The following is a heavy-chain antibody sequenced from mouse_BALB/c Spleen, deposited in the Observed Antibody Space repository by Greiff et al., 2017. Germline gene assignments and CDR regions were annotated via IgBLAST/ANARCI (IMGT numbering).Heavy chain of an antibody. Sequence: VHLVESGPGLVAPSQSLSITCTVSGFSLSRYSVHWVRQPPGKGLEWLGMIWGGGSTDYNSALKSRLSISKDNSKSQVFLKMNSLQTDDTAMYYCARRTYPDGGFAYWGQGTLVTVSA. CDR3: ARRTYPDGGFAY. CDR2: IWGGGST. CDR1: GFSLSRYS. D-gene: IGHD5-1*01. J-gene: IGHJ3*01. V-gene: IGHV2-6-4*01.